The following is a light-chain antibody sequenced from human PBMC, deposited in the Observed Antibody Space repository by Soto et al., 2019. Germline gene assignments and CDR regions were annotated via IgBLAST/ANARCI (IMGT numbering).Light chain of an antibody. V-gene: IGKV3-20*01. CDR3: QQYGSSRT. CDR2: GAS. Sequence: EIVLTQSPGTLSLSPGERATLSCRASQSVSSSYLAWYQQKPGQASRLLIYGASSRATGIPDRFSGSGSGTDFTLTSSRLEPEDFAVYYCQQYGSSRTFGQGTKVEIK. CDR1: QSVSSSY. J-gene: IGKJ1*01.